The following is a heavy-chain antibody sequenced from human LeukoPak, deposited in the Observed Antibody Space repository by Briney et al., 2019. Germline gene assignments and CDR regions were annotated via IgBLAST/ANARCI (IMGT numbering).Heavy chain of an antibody. CDR2: MKRDGSEI. V-gene: IGHV3-7*03. CDR1: GFTFSTYW. J-gene: IGHJ6*02. CDR3: ARGGGLDV. D-gene: IGHD3-16*01. Sequence: GGSLRLSCSASGFTFSTYWMSWVRQAPGKGLEWVANMKRDGSEIYYVDSVRGQFTISRDNAKNSLYLQMSNLRAEDTAVYFCARGGGLDVWGQGATVTVSS.